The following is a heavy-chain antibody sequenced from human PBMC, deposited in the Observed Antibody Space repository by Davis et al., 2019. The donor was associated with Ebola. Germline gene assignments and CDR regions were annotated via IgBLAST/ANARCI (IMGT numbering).Heavy chain of an antibody. J-gene: IGHJ5*02. CDR1: GGTFSSYA. V-gene: IGHV1-69*13. Sequence: AASVKVSCKASGGTFSSYAISWVRQAPGQGLEWMGGIIPIFGTANYAQKFQGRVTITADESTSTAYMELSSLRSEDTAVYYCAREERILWFGELVALDPWGQGTLVTVSS. CDR2: IIPIFGTA. CDR3: AREERILWFGELVALDP. D-gene: IGHD3-10*01.